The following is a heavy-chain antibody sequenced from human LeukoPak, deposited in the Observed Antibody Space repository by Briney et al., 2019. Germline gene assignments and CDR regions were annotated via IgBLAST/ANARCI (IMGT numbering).Heavy chain of an antibody. D-gene: IGHD6-19*01. V-gene: IGHV1-24*01. CDR2: FDPEDGET. J-gene: IGHJ5*02. Sequence: ASVKVSCKVSGYTLTDLSMHWVRQAPGKGLEWMGGFDPEDGETIYAQKFQGRVTMTEDTSTDTAYMELSSLRSEDTAVYYCATGLIVTAPYSSGWYVWFDPWGQGTLVTVSS. CDR3: ATGLIVTAPYSSGWYVWFDP. CDR1: GYTLTDLS.